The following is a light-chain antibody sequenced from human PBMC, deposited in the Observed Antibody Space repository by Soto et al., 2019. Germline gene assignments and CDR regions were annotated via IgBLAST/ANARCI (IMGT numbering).Light chain of an antibody. CDR2: GNN. V-gene: IGLV1-40*01. J-gene: IGLJ1*01. Sequence: QSALTQPPSVSGAPGQRVTISCTGSSSNIGAGYDVHWYQQLPGTAPKLLIYGNNNRPSGVPDRFSGSKSGTSASLAVTGLRAEDEADYYCQSYATGLSVLYVFGTGTKVTVL. CDR1: SSNIGAGYD. CDR3: QSYATGLSVLYV.